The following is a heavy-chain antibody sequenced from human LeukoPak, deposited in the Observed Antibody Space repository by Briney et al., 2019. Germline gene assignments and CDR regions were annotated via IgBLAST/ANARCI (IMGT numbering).Heavy chain of an antibody. V-gene: IGHV3-66*01. J-gene: IGHJ6*04. CDR1: GFSVSSNY. CDR3: ARRPGSDYYGMDV. CDR2: IYSGGST. D-gene: IGHD1-14*01. Sequence: AGGSLRLSCAASGFSVSSNYMSWVRQAPGKGLEWVSVIYSGGSTHYADSVKDRFTISRDNSKNTVYLQMNSLRAEDTAVYYCARRPGSDYYGMDVWGKGTTVTVSS.